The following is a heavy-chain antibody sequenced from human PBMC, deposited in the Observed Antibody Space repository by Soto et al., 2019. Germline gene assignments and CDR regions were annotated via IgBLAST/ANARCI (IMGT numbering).Heavy chain of an antibody. J-gene: IGHJ3*02. V-gene: IGHV4-31*02. Sequence: QVRLQEWGPGLVKPSQTLSLKCSVSGGSITTGGRYWSWIRQLPGKGLEWIGDIYYSGNTYYNASLKSRVTISVEAAKNQFSLKLSSVTAADTAVYYWAQALVVTGGDGFDIWGQGRLVTVSS. D-gene: IGHD1-1*01. CDR1: GGSITTGGRY. CDR2: IYYSGNT. CDR3: AQALVVTGGDGFDI.